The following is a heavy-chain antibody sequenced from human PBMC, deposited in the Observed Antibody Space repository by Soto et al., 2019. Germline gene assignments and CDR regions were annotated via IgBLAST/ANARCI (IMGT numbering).Heavy chain of an antibody. D-gene: IGHD3-22*01. Sequence: PWGSLRLSCAASGFTFSSYEMNWVRQAPGKGLEWVSYISSSGSTIYYADSVKGRFTISRDNAKNSLYLQMNSLRAEDTAVYYCARDSSGYWGSYAFDIWGQGTMVTVSS. CDR2: ISSSGSTI. J-gene: IGHJ3*02. V-gene: IGHV3-48*03. CDR3: ARDSSGYWGSYAFDI. CDR1: GFTFSSYE.